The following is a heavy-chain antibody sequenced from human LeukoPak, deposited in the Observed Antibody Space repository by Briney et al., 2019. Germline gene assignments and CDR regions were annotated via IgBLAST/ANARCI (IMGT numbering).Heavy chain of an antibody. CDR2: INPNSGGT. D-gene: IGHD2-15*01. CDR1: GYSFTDYS. CDR3: ATGYCSGGSCPGPYQYVMDV. V-gene: IGHV1-2*02. J-gene: IGHJ6*02. Sequence: GASVKVSCKASGYSFTDYSIHWVRQAPGQGLEWMGWINPNSGGTNYAQKFQGRVTMTRDMSISTAHMEMSSLRCEDTAVYYCATGYCSGGSCPGPYQYVMDVWGQGTTVIVSS.